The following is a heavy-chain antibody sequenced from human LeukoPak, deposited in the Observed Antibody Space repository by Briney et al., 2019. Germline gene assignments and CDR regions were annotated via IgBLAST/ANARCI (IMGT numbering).Heavy chain of an antibody. J-gene: IGHJ4*02. CDR2: ISSSSSYI. D-gene: IGHD6-13*01. Sequence: GGSLRLSFAASGFTFSSFWMNWVRQAPGKGLEWVSSISSSSSYIYYADSVKGRFTISRDNAKNSLYLQMNSLRAEDTAVYCCARNADSNSVDYWGQGTLDTVSS. V-gene: IGHV3-21*01. CDR3: ARNADSNSVDY. CDR1: GFTFSSFW.